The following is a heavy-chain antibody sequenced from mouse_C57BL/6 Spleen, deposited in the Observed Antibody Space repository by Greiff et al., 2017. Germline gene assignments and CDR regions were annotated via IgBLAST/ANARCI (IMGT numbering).Heavy chain of an antibody. CDR2: INPNNGGT. CDR3: AVYYDYDWGYFDY. CDR1: GYTFTDYY. J-gene: IGHJ2*01. D-gene: IGHD2-4*01. Sequence: EVQLQQSGPELVKPGASVKISCKASGYTFTDYYMNWVKQSHGKSLEWIGDINPNNGGTSYNQKFKGKATLTVDKSSSTAYMELRSLTSEDSAVYYCAVYYDYDWGYFDYWGQGTTLTVSS. V-gene: IGHV1-26*01.